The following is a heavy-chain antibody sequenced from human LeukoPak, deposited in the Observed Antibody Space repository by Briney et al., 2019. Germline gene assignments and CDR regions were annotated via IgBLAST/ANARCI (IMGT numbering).Heavy chain of an antibody. D-gene: IGHD2-2*01. Sequence: SETLSLTCTVSGYSISSGYYWGWIRQPPGKGLEWIGSIYHSGSTYYNPSLKSRVTKSVDTSKNQFSLKLSSVTAADTAVYYCARAQLDHWGQGTLVTVSS. CDR3: ARAQLDH. J-gene: IGHJ5*02. CDR2: IYHSGST. V-gene: IGHV4-38-2*02. CDR1: GYSISSGYY.